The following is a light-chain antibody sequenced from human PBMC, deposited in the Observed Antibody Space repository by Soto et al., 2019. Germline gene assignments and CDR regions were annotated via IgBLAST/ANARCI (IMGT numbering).Light chain of an antibody. CDR1: QSISSW. J-gene: IGKJ1*01. V-gene: IGKV1-5*01. Sequence: DIHMTQSPSTLSASVGDRVTITCRASQSISSWLAWYQQKPGKAPKLLIYDASSLESGVPSRFSGSGSGTEFTLTISSLQPDDFATYYCQQYNSSWTFGQGTKVEIK. CDR2: DAS. CDR3: QQYNSSWT.